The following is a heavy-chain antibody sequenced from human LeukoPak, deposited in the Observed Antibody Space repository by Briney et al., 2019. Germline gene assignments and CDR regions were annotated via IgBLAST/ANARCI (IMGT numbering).Heavy chain of an antibody. D-gene: IGHD3-3*01. Sequence: PSETLSLTCTVSGGSIGSHYWTWIRQTPGKGLEWIGYVYDIGSTKYNPSLKSRVTISVDTSKNQFSLKLSSVTAADTAVYYCARADWGVVRYWGQGTLVTVSS. CDR1: GGSIGSHY. CDR2: VYDIGST. CDR3: ARADWGVVRY. J-gene: IGHJ4*02. V-gene: IGHV4-59*11.